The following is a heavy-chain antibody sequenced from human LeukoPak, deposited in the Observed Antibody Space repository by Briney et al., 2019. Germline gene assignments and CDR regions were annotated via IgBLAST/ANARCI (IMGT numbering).Heavy chain of an antibody. J-gene: IGHJ4*02. CDR1: GFTFSSYS. CDR2: ISSSSSYI. V-gene: IGHV3-21*01. Sequence: AGGSLRLSCVASGFTFSSYSMNWVRQAPGKGLEWVSSISSSSSYIYYADSVKGRFTISKDNAKNSLYLQMNSLRAEDTAVYYCARALYYDFWSGYYTGYYFDYWGQGTRVTVSS. D-gene: IGHD3-3*01. CDR3: ARALYYDFWSGYYTGYYFDY.